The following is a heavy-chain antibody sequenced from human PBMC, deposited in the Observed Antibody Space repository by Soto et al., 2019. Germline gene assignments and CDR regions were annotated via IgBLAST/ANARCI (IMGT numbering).Heavy chain of an antibody. CDR3: ARGRGGYSYGYGGWYFGY. J-gene: IGHJ4*02. CDR2: IYYSGST. CDR1: GGPISSGGYY. V-gene: IGHV4-31*03. Sequence: SETLSLTCTVSGGPISSGGYYWSWIRQHPGKGLEWIGYIYYSGSTYYNPSLKSRVTISVDTSKNQFSLKLSSATAADTAVYYCARGRGGYSYGYGGWYFGYWGQGTLVTVSS. D-gene: IGHD5-18*01.